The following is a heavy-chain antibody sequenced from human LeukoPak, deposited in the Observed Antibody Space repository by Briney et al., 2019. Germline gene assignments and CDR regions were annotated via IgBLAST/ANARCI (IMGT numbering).Heavy chain of an antibody. J-gene: IGHJ4*02. Sequence: SQTLSLTFAISGDSVSSKSAAWNWIGQSPSRGLEWLGRTYYRSKWNNDYAVSVRGRITINPDTSKNQFSLLLNSVTPEDTAVYYCARYSGLGVPDYWGQGTLVTVSS. CDR1: GDSVSSKSAA. CDR2: TYYRSKWNN. V-gene: IGHV6-1*01. CDR3: ARYSGLGVPDY. D-gene: IGHD2-21*01.